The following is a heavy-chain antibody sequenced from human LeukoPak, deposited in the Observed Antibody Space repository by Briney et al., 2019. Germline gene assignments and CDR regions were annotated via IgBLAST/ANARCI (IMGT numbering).Heavy chain of an antibody. Sequence: ASVKVSCKTSGYTFTSYGITWVRQAPGQGLEWMGWISADNGNTNYAQKLQGRVAMTTDTSTSTAYMELRSLRSDDTAVYYCAIPTYSGNNWFDPWGQGTLVTVSS. D-gene: IGHD1-26*01. CDR1: GYTFTSYG. V-gene: IGHV1-18*01. J-gene: IGHJ5*02. CDR2: ISADNGNT. CDR3: AIPTYSGNNWFDP.